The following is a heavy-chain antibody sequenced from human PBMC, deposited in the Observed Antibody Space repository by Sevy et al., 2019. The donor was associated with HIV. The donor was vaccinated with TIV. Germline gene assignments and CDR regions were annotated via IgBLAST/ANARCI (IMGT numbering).Heavy chain of an antibody. J-gene: IGHJ4*02. D-gene: IGHD3-22*01. CDR2: INPSGGST. V-gene: IGHV1-46*01. Sequence: ASVKVSCKASGYTFTSYYMHWVRQAPGQGLEWMGIINPSGGSTSDAKKFQGRVTMTRDTSTSTVYMVLGSLRSEDTAVYYCARDHRVTNYYDSSGYFCYFDYWGQGTLVTVSS. CDR3: ARDHRVTNYYDSSGYFCYFDY. CDR1: GYTFTSYY.